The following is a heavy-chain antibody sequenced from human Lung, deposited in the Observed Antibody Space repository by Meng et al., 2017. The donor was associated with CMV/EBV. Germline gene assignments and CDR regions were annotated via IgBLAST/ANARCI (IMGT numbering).Heavy chain of an antibody. D-gene: IGHD2-2*01. J-gene: IGHJ6*02. Sequence: SVKVSXKASGYTFTSYGISWVRQAPGQGLEWMGWISAYNGNTNYAQKLQGRVTMTTDTSTSTAYMELRSLRSDDTAVYYCAREMDCSSTSCYVLPNYYYYGMAVWGQGTXVNVAS. CDR3: AREMDCSSTSCYVLPNYYYYGMAV. CDR1: GYTFTSYG. V-gene: IGHV1-18*01. CDR2: ISAYNGNT.